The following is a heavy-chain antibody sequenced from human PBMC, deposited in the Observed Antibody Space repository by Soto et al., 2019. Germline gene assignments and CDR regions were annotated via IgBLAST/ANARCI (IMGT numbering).Heavy chain of an antibody. CDR1: GYSFTSYW. Sequence: GESLKISCKGSGYSFTSYWIGWVRQMPGKGLEWMGMIFPGDSDTKNSPSLQGQITMSVDKSDSSAYLQWRSLKASDTAIYYCAAGYTTGPDAFDIWGQGTMVTVSS. CDR3: AAGYTTGPDAFDI. J-gene: IGHJ3*02. CDR2: IFPGDSDT. V-gene: IGHV5-51*01. D-gene: IGHD6-13*01.